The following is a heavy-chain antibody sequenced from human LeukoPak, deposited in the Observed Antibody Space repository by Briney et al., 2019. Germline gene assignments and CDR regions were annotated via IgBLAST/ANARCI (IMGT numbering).Heavy chain of an antibody. Sequence: PGGSLRLSCAASGFSFSSYTMNWVRQAPGKGLEWVSIISSSSSYIYYADSVKGRFTISRDNAKNALYLQMNSLRVEDTAVYYCARDGRCGGDCYASWGQGALVTVSS. CDR3: ARDGRCGGDCYAS. J-gene: IGHJ4*02. V-gene: IGHV3-21*01. CDR1: GFSFSSYT. D-gene: IGHD2-21*02. CDR2: ISSSSSYI.